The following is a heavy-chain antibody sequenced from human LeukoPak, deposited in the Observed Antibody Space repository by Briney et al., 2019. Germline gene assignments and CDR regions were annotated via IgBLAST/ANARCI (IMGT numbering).Heavy chain of an antibody. CDR2: IYSGGRT. Sequence: GGSLRLSCAASGFTVSSNYMSWLRQAPGKGLEGVSVIYSGGRTYYADSVKGRFTISRDNSKNTLYLQMNSLRAEDTAVYYYARVWCSSTSCYLGYFDYWGQGTLVTVSS. CDR1: GFTVSSNY. D-gene: IGHD2-2*01. J-gene: IGHJ4*02. V-gene: IGHV3-66*01. CDR3: ARVWCSSTSCYLGYFDY.